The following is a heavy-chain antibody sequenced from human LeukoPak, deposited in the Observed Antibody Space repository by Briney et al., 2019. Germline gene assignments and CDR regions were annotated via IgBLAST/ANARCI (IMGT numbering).Heavy chain of an antibody. Sequence: GGSLRLSCAASGFTFSRYSMSWVRQAPGKGLEWISYISSSSYTIHYADSVRGRFIFSRDNAKNSVYLQMNSLRAEDTAVYYCARDESSSSGLGSVYFDYWGQGTLVTVSS. CDR2: ISSSSYTI. J-gene: IGHJ4*02. D-gene: IGHD6-6*01. V-gene: IGHV3-48*01. CDR3: ARDESSSSGLGSVYFDY. CDR1: GFTFSRYS.